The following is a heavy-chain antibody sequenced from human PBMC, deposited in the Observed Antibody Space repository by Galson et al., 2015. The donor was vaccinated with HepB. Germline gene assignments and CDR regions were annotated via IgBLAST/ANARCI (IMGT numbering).Heavy chain of an antibody. V-gene: IGHV1-69*13. CDR3: AREGTGSDYFDY. J-gene: IGHJ4*02. CDR1: GGTFSSYA. Sequence: SVKVSCKASGGTFSSYAISWVRQAPGQGLEWMGGIILIFGTANYAQKFQGRVTITADESTSTAYMELSSLRSEDTAVYYCAREGTGSDYFDYWGQGTLVTVSS. D-gene: IGHD3/OR15-3a*01. CDR2: IILIFGTA.